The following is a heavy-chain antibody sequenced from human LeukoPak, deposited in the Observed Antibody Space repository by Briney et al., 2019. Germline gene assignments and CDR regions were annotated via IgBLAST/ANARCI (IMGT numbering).Heavy chain of an antibody. Sequence: PGGSLRLSGAASGFTFSSYSMNWVRQAPGKGLEWVSYISSSSSTIYYADSVKGRFTISRDNAKNSLYLQMNSLRAEDTAVYYCARAPFSGGYCSSTSCYSRFGYWGQGTLVTVSS. J-gene: IGHJ4*02. CDR2: ISSSSSTI. CDR1: GFTFSSYS. D-gene: IGHD2-2*01. V-gene: IGHV3-48*01. CDR3: ARAPFSGGYCSSTSCYSRFGY.